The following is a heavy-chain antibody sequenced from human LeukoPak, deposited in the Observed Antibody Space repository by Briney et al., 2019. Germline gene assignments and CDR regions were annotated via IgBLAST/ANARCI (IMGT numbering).Heavy chain of an antibody. D-gene: IGHD6-6*01. J-gene: IGHJ4*02. CDR2: ISSSGSTI. CDR1: GFTFSSYE. V-gene: IGHV3-48*03. Sequence: PGGSLRLSCAASGFTFSSYEMNWVRQAPGKGLEWVSYISSSGSTIYYADSVKGRFTISRDNAKNSLYLQMNSLRAEDTAVYYCARGARCIAARLGPRYFDYWGRGTLVTVSS. CDR3: ARGARCIAARLGPRYFDY.